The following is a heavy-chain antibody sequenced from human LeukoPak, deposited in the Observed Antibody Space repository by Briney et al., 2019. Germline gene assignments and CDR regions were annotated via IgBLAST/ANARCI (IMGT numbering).Heavy chain of an antibody. J-gene: IGHJ4*02. CDR2: IYYSGST. CDR3: ARTITMVRGVEKYYFDY. CDR1: GGSISSYY. V-gene: IGHV4-59*01. D-gene: IGHD3-10*01. Sequence: SETLSLTCTVSGGSISSYYWSWIRQPPGKGLEWIGYIYYSGSTNYNPSLKSRVTISVDTSKNQFSLKLSSVTAADTAVYYCARTITMVRGVEKYYFDYWGQGTLVAVSS.